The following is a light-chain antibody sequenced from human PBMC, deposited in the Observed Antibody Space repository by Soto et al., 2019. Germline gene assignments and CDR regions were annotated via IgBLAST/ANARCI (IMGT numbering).Light chain of an antibody. J-gene: IGKJ5*01. V-gene: IGKV3-20*01. CDR1: KSVNSNY. CDR3: QQYGRSPFN. CDR2: GAS. Sequence: EIVLTQSPDILSLSPGERATLSCRASKSVNSNYLALFQQHPGQPPRLLILGASSRAIGIPDRFSGSGTETDFTLSITRLEPEDFGVYYCQQYGRSPFNFGRGTRLEIK.